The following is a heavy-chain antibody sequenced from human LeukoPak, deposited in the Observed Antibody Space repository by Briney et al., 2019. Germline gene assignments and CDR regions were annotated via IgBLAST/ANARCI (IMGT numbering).Heavy chain of an antibody. V-gene: IGHV3-23*01. Sequence: PGGSLRLSCAASGFTFSSYAMSWVRQAPGKGLEWVSTISGSDGSTYYADSVKGRFTISRDNSKNTLYLQMNSLRAEDTAVYYCAKDLIPYCSGGSCYPDFDYWGQGTLVTVSS. J-gene: IGHJ4*02. CDR3: AKDLIPYCSGGSCYPDFDY. D-gene: IGHD2-15*01. CDR2: ISGSDGST. CDR1: GFTFSSYA.